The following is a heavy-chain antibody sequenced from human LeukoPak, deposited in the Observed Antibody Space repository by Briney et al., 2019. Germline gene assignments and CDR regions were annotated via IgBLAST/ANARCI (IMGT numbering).Heavy chain of an antibody. J-gene: IGHJ4*02. CDR3: ATSSHSGSYRAH. V-gene: IGHV4-59*08. CDR1: GDSVTSSY. Sequence: SETLSLTCSVSGDSVTSSYLSWIRQPPGKGLEWIGYISYTADSHYNPSLKSRVAISTNRYNNQLSLKLSSVTAADAPVSYRATSSHSGSYRAHWGQGTLVTVSS. CDR2: ISYTADS. D-gene: IGHD3-10*01.